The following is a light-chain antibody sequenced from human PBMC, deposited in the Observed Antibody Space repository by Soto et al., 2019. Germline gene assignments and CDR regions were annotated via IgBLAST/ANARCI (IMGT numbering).Light chain of an antibody. Sequence: EIVLTQSPATLSLFPGERATLSCLASQSVSSYLAWNQQKPGQAPRLLIYDASNRATGIPARFSGSGSGTDFTLTISSLEPEDFAVYYCQQRSNWPPITFGQGTRLEI. CDR3: QQRSNWPPIT. CDR2: DAS. V-gene: IGKV3-11*01. J-gene: IGKJ5*01. CDR1: QSVSSY.